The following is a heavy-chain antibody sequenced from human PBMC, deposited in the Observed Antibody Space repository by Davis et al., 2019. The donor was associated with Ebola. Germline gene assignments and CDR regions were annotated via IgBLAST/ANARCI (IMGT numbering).Heavy chain of an antibody. V-gene: IGHV1-46*01. D-gene: IGHD5-18*01. Sequence: AASVKVSCKASGYTFTNSYMHWVRQAPGQGLEWMGIINPSDGRTSYAQKFQGRVTMTRDTSTTSVYMELSSLRSEDTAVYYCAREGWRDTAMVTPFDYWGQGTLVTVSS. J-gene: IGHJ4*02. CDR2: INPSDGRT. CDR3: AREGWRDTAMVTPFDY. CDR1: GYTFTNSY.